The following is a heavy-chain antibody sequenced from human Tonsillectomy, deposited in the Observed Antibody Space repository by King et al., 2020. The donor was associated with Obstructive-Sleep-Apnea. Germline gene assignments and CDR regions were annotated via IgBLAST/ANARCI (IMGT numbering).Heavy chain of an antibody. D-gene: IGHD4-17*01. CDR3: ARLRPTYWYFDL. V-gene: IGHV4-39*07. Sequence: QVQLQESGPGLVKPSETLSLTCTVSGGSFSSSIYYWGWIRQPPGKGLEWIGTIYYSGITYYNPSLKSRVTISFDTSKNQFSLKLSSVTAADTAVYYCARLRPTYWYFDLWGRGTLVTVSS. J-gene: IGHJ2*01. CDR1: GGSFSSSIYY. CDR2: IYYSGIT.